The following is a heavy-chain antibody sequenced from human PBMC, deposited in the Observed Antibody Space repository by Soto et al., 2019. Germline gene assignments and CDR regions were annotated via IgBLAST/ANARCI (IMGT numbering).Heavy chain of an antibody. CDR2: ISSSSSTI. V-gene: IGHV3-48*04. D-gene: IGHD3-10*01. J-gene: IGHJ4*02. CDR1: GFTFSSYS. Sequence: GGSLRLSCAASGFTFSSYSMNWVRQAPGKGLEWVSYISSSSSTINYADSVKGRFTISRDNAKNTLYLQMNSLRADDTAVYYCARDLRGSPHYWGQGTLVTVSS. CDR3: ARDLRGSPHY.